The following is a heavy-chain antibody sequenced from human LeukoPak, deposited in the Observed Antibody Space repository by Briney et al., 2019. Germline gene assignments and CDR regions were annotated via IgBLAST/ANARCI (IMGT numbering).Heavy chain of an antibody. CDR3: ARDRGDSSGYLFDY. CDR2: ISSSGSTI. D-gene: IGHD3-22*01. J-gene: IGHJ4*02. V-gene: IGHV3-48*03. Sequence: GGSLRLSCAASGFTFSSYEMNWVRQAPGKGLEWVSYISSSGSTIYYADSVKGRFTISRDNAKNSLYLQMNSLRAEDTAVYYCARDRGDSSGYLFDYCGQGTLVTVSS. CDR1: GFTFSSYE.